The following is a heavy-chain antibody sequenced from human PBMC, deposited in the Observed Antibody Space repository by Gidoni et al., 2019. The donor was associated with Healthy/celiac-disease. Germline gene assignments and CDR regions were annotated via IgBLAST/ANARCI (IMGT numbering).Heavy chain of an antibody. V-gene: IGHV3-23*01. CDR2: ISGSGGST. CDR3: AKVTIFGVVKVFDY. CDR1: GFTFSRYA. J-gene: IGHJ4*02. Sequence: EVQLLVSGGGFVQPGGSLTLSCAAPGFTFSRYAIGWVRQAPGKGREWVSAISGSGGSTYYADSVKGRFTISRDKSKNTLYLQMNSLRAEDTAVYYCAKVTIFGVVKVFDYWGQGTLVTVSS. D-gene: IGHD3-3*01.